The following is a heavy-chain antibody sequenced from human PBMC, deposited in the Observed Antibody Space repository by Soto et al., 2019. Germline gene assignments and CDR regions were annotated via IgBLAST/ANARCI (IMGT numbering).Heavy chain of an antibody. CDR1: GGTFSSFT. V-gene: IGHV1-69*02. CDR3: ARLPVWFGESNFDY. J-gene: IGHJ4*02. D-gene: IGHD3-10*01. CDR2: IIPILGIA. Sequence: GASVKVSCKASGGTFSSFTIGWVRQAPGQGLEWMGRIIPILGIANYAQKFQGRVTITADKSTSTAYMELSSLRSEDTAVYYCARLPVWFGESNFDYWGQGTLVTVSS.